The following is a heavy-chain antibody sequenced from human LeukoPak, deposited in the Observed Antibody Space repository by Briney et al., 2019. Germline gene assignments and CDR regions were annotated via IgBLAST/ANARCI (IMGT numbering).Heavy chain of an antibody. CDR1: GFTFRNYG. V-gene: IGHV3-7*01. CDR3: ARDLGSSGWADAFDI. D-gene: IGHD6-19*01. Sequence: PGGSLRLSCAASGFTFRNYGMQWVRQAPGKGLEWVANIKQDGSEKYYVDSVKGRFTISRDNAKNSLYLQMNSLRAEDTAVYYCARDLGSSGWADAFDIWGQGTMVTVSS. J-gene: IGHJ3*02. CDR2: IKQDGSEK.